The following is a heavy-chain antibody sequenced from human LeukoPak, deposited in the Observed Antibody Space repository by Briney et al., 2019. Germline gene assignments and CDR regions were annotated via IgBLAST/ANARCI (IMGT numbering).Heavy chain of an antibody. J-gene: IGHJ4*02. CDR3: AKLLVGNLDY. Sequence: PGGSLRLSCAASGFTFSSYEMNWVRQAPGKGLEWVSAISGSGGSTYYAASVKGRFTISRDNSKNTLYLQMNSLRAEDTAVYYCAKLLVGNLDYWGQGTLVTSPQ. CDR1: GFTFSSYE. D-gene: IGHD1-26*01. CDR2: ISGSGGST. V-gene: IGHV3-23*01.